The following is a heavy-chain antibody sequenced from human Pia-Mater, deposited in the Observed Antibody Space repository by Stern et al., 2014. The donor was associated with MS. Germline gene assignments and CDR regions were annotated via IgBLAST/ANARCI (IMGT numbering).Heavy chain of an antibody. Sequence: QVQLQESGPGLVKPSETLSLTCAVSGDSISSYTHYWAWIRQPPGKGLEWIGSVYYSGATYYNPRLKSPVTISVDTSKNHFSLGLNSGTAADTAVYYCAKHACTGAACPFDLWGQGTLVTVSS. CDR2: VYYSGAT. J-gene: IGHJ4*02. CDR3: AKHACTGAACPFDL. D-gene: IGHD2-8*02. V-gene: IGHV4-39*01. CDR1: GDSISSYTHY.